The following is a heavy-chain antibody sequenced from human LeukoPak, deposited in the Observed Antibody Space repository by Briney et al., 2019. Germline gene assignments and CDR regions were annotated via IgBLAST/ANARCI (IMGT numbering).Heavy chain of an antibody. CDR2: IWYDGSNK. V-gene: IGHV3-33*01. J-gene: IGHJ5*02. D-gene: IGHD2-15*01. Sequence: GGSLRLSCAASGFTFSSYGMHWVRQAPGKGLEWVAVIWYDGSNKYYADSVKGRFTISRDNSKNTLYLQMNSLRAEGTAVYYCARDSSPGYCSGGSCLFDPRGQGTLVTVSS. CDR1: GFTFSSYG. CDR3: ARDSSPGYCSGGSCLFDP.